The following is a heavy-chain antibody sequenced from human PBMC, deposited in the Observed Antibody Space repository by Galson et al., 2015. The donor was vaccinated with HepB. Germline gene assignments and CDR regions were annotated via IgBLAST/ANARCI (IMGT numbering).Heavy chain of an antibody. CDR2: IIPIFGTA. CDR1: GGTFSSYA. D-gene: IGHD6-19*01. CDR3: ARRIPGIAVAGLYYYYGMDV. J-gene: IGHJ6*02. Sequence: SVKVSCKASGGTFSSYAISWVRQAPGQGLEWTGGIIPIFGTANYAQKFQGRVTITADESTSTAYMELSSLRSEDTAVYYCARRIPGIAVAGLYYYYGMDVWGQGTTVTVSS. V-gene: IGHV1-69*13.